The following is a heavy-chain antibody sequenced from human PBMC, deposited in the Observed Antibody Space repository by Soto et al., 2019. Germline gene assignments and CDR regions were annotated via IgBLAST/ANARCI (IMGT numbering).Heavy chain of an antibody. CDR1: GFTFSSYA. CDR3: AKGNKGPVYYYMDV. CDR2: ISGSGGST. Sequence: GESLKISCAASGFTFSSYAMSWVRQAPGKGLEWVSAISGSGGSTYYSDSVKGRFTISRDNSKNTLYLQMNSLRAEDTAVYYCAKGNKGPVYYYMDVWGKGTTVTVSS. J-gene: IGHJ6*03. V-gene: IGHV3-23*01.